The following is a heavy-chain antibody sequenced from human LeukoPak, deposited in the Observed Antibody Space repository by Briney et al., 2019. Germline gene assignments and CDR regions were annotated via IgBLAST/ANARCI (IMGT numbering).Heavy chain of an antibody. Sequence: SENVSYKLSVYTFTSYYILWVRQPPGRGLEWMEIINPASGKKRFEQTFQGRVTMTRDTSTSIVYMELSSLRSEDTVLYYCTRAGSDYCGGVCPKFDFWGQGTLVTVSS. CDR3: TRAGSDYCGGVCPKFDF. J-gene: IGHJ4*02. CDR1: VYTFTSYY. V-gene: IGHV1-46*01. D-gene: IGHD2-21*02. CDR2: INPASGKK.